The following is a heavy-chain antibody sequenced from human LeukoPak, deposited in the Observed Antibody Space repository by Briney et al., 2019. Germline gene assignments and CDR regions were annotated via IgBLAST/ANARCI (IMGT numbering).Heavy chain of an antibody. D-gene: IGHD2-2*01. CDR2: IYSGST. Sequence: SETLSLTCAVSGGSIGSSAYYWGWIRQPPGKGLEWIGSIYSGSTHYNPSLKSRVTISVDTSKNQFSLNLTSVTAADTAVYYCASKYRDIVVVPAAQGSGYNDAFDIWGQGTMVTVSS. V-gene: IGHV4-39*01. CDR1: GGSIGSSAYY. CDR3: ASKYRDIVVVPAAQGSGYNDAFDI. J-gene: IGHJ3*02.